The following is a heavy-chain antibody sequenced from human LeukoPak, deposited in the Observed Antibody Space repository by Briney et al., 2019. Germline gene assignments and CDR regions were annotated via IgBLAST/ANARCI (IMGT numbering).Heavy chain of an antibody. Sequence: GGSLRLSCAASGFTFDDYAMHWVRQAPGKGLEWVSGISWNSGSIGYADSVKGRFTISRDNAKNSLYLQMNSLRAEDTALYYCAKASDADGRRGYFDYWGQGTLVTVSS. CDR1: GFTFDDYA. CDR2: ISWNSGSI. CDR3: AKASDADGRRGYFDY. D-gene: IGHD2-2*01. J-gene: IGHJ4*02. V-gene: IGHV3-9*01.